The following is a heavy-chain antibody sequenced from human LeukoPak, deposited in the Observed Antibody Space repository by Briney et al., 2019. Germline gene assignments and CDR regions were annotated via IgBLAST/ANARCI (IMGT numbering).Heavy chain of an antibody. CDR3: ASQLGPQYGSGSPDSIFDY. D-gene: IGHD3-10*01. V-gene: IGHV3-33*05. CDR2: LSSDSRNK. CDR1: GFTFSSYG. Sequence: GRSLRLSCAASGFTFSSYGMHWVRQAPGKGLEWVAVLSSDSRNKYYADSVKGRFTISRDNSKNTLCLQMNSLRAEDTAVYYCASQLGPQYGSGSPDSIFDYWGQGTLVTVSS. J-gene: IGHJ4*02.